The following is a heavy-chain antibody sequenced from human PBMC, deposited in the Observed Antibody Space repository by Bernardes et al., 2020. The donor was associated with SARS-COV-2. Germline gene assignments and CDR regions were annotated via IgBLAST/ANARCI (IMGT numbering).Heavy chain of an antibody. V-gene: IGHV4-38-2*02. CDR1: GYSISSGYY. CDR3: ARDGGITIFGVVINPLTYYFDY. J-gene: IGHJ4*02. CDR2: IYHSGST. Sequence: SETLSLTCAVSGYSISSGYYWGWIRQPPGKGLEWIGSIYHSGSTYYNPSLKSRVTISVDTSKNQFSLKLSSVTAADTAVYYCARDGGITIFGVVINPLTYYFDYWGQGTLVTVSS. D-gene: IGHD3-3*01.